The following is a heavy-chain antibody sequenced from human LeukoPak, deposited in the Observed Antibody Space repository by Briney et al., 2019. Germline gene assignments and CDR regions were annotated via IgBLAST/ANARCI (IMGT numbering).Heavy chain of an antibody. CDR3: ARGGGYPDY. V-gene: IGHV3-7*03. CDR1: GIAFRRNW. J-gene: IGHJ4*02. Sequence: GGSLRLSCAASGIAFRRNWMSWVRQAPGKGLEWVANIKEDGSENYYADSVKGRFIISRDNTKNSLYLQLNSVRGDDAAMYYCARGGGYPDYWGQGTLVTVSS. CDR2: IKEDGSEN. D-gene: IGHD6-25*01.